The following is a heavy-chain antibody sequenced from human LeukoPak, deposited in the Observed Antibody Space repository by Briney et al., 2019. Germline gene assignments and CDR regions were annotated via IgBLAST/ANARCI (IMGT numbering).Heavy chain of an antibody. Sequence: GGSLRLSCAASGFTFRSYGMHWVRQAPGKGLEWVAAISYDGTNKYYADSVKGRFTISRDNSKNTLDLQMNRLRAEDTAVYYCASDYGDYGGTYGFDYWGQGTLVTVSS. D-gene: IGHD4-17*01. V-gene: IGHV3-30*03. J-gene: IGHJ4*02. CDR1: GFTFRSYG. CDR2: ISYDGTNK. CDR3: ASDYGDYGGTYGFDY.